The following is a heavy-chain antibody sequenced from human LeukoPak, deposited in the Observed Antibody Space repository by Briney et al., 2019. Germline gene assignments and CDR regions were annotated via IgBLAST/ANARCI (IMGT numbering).Heavy chain of an antibody. D-gene: IGHD2-8*02. Sequence: SETLSLTCSVSGGSISSYYWSWIRQPPGKGLEWIGYIYYSGSTNYNPSLKSRVTISVDTSKNQFSLKLSSVTAADTAVYYCARGGVRPSGDDAFDIWGQGTMVTVSS. CDR1: GGSISSYY. V-gene: IGHV4-59*08. J-gene: IGHJ3*02. CDR2: IYYSGST. CDR3: ARGGVRPSGDDAFDI.